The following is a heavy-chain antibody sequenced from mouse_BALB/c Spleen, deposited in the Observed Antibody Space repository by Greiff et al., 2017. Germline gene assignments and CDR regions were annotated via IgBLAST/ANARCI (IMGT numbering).Heavy chain of an antibody. J-gene: IGHJ3*01. CDR3: ARGDYDGVAY. D-gene: IGHD2-4*01. CDR2: IYPGDGDT. V-gene: IGHV1-87*01. CDR1: GYTFTSYW. Sequence: QVQLKQSGAELARPGASVKLSCKASGYTFTSYWMQWVKQRPGQGLEWIGAIYPGDGDTRYTQKFKGKATLTADKSSSTAYMQLSSLASEDSAVYYCARGDYDGVAYWGQGTLVTVSA.